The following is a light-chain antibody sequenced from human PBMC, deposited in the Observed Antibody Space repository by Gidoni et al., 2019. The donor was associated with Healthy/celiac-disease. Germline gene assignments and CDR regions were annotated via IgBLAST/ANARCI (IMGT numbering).Light chain of an antibody. CDR2: AAS. CDR3: QQTYRTPRT. J-gene: IGKJ1*01. V-gene: IGKV1-39*01. Sequence: DMQMTQFPSSLSASVGDRVTITCRASQSISNYLNWYQQKPGKAPKLLIYAASSLQSGVPSRFSGSGSGTDFTLTISSLQPEDFATYYCQQTYRTPRTFGQGTKVEIK. CDR1: QSISNY.